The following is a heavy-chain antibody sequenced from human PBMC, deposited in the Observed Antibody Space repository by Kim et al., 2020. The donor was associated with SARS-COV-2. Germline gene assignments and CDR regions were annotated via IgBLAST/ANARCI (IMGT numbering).Heavy chain of an antibody. J-gene: IGHJ4*02. Sequence: GGSLRLSCAASGFTFDDYAMHWVRQAPGKGLEWVSPISGDGGSTYYADSVKGRFTISRDNSKNSLYLQMNSLRTEDTALYYCAKDRRAAASPPGGYWGQGTLVTVSS. D-gene: IGHD2-2*01. CDR3: AKDRRAAASPPGGY. CDR1: GFTFDDYA. V-gene: IGHV3-43*02. CDR2: ISGDGGST.